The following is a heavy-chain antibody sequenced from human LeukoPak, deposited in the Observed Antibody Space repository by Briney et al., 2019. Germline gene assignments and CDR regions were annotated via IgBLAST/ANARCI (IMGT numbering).Heavy chain of an antibody. J-gene: IGHJ4*02. CDR3: ARVGWAGDSRSDYFDY. V-gene: IGHV4-59*12. Sequence: SETLSLTCTVSGGSISSYYWSWIRQPPGKGLEWIGYIYYSGSTNYNPSLKSRVTISVDTSKNQFSLKLSSVTAADTAVYYCARVGWAGDSRSDYFDYWGQGTLVTVSS. CDR1: GGSISSYY. D-gene: IGHD3-22*01. CDR2: IYYSGST.